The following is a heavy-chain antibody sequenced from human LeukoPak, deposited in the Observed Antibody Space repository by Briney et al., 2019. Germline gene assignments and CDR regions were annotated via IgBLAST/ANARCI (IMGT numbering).Heavy chain of an antibody. V-gene: IGHV4-59*01. CDR3: ARGRRGTIFGVGTSNGYLYYNYYMDV. J-gene: IGHJ6*03. D-gene: IGHD3-3*01. CDR2: IYYSGSA. Sequence: SGTLCLTCTVSGGSISSFYWSWIRQPPGEGLEWGGYIYYSGSANYNPSLKSRANISVETSKNQFSLKLSSVTAADTAVYIFARGRRGTIFGVGTSNGYLYYNYYMDVWGKGTTVTVSS. CDR1: GGSISSFY.